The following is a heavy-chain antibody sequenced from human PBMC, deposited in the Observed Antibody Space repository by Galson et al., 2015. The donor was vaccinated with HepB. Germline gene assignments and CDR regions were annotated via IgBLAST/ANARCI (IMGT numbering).Heavy chain of an antibody. CDR3: ARDGGGVYGDYWYYFDY. V-gene: IGHV3-48*03. CDR1: GFTFSSYE. Sequence: SLRLSCAASGFTFSSYEMNWVRQAPGKGLEWVSYISSSGSTIYYADSVKGRFTISRDNAKNSLYLQMNSLRAEDTAVYYCARDGGGVYGDYWYYFDYWGQGTLVTVSS. D-gene: IGHD4-17*01. CDR2: ISSSGSTI. J-gene: IGHJ4*02.